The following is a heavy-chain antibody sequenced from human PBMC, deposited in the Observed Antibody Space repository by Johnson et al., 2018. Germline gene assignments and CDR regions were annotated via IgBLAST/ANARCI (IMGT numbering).Heavy chain of an antibody. CDR2: ISYDGSNK. D-gene: IGHD3-9*01. Sequence: QEQLVESGGGVVQPGRSLRLCCAASGFTFSSYAMHWVRQAPGKGLEWVAVISYDGSNKYYADSVKGRFTISRDNSKNTLYLQMNSLRAEDTAVYYCASSFADYYDILTGHGPAAFDIWGQGTMVTVSS. V-gene: IGHV3-30-3*01. CDR3: ASSFADYYDILTGHGPAAFDI. CDR1: GFTFSSYA. J-gene: IGHJ3*02.